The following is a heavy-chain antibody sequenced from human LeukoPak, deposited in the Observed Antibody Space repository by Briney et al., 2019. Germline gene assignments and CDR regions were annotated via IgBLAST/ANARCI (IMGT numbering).Heavy chain of an antibody. V-gene: IGHV5-51*01. J-gene: IGHJ4*02. CDR3: ARLRDIVVVPAAGFDY. CDR1: GYSFTSYW. Sequence: GESLKISCKGSGYSFTSYWIGWVRQMPGKGLEWTGIIYPGDSDTRYSPSFQGQVTISADKSISTAYLQWSSLKASDTAMYYCARLRDIVVVPAAGFDYWGQGTLVTVSS. CDR2: IYPGDSDT. D-gene: IGHD2-2*01.